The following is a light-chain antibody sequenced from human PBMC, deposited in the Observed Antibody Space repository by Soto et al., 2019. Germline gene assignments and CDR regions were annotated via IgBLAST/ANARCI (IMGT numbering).Light chain of an antibody. CDR1: QSVSSNY. V-gene: IGKV3-20*01. Sequence: EIVLTQSPGTLSLSPGERATLSCRASQSVSSNYLAWYQQEPGQAPRLLIYGASSRATDIPDRFSGSGSGTDFTLTISRLEPEEFAVYYCQQYANSPLTFGQGTKVEIK. CDR2: GAS. CDR3: QQYANSPLT. J-gene: IGKJ1*01.